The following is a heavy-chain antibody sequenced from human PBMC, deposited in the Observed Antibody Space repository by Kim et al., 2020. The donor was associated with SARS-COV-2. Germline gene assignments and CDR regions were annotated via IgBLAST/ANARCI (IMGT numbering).Heavy chain of an antibody. CDR3: ARERGRRNGGDCYFIN. D-gene: IGHD2-21*01. J-gene: IGHJ4*02. V-gene: IGHV1-69*13. CDR2: IIPIFGTA. CDR1: GGTFSSYA. Sequence: SVKVSCKASGGTFSSYAISWVRQAPGQGLEWMGGIIPIFGTANYAQKFQGRVTITADESTSTAYMELSSLRSEDTAVYYCARERGRRNGGDCYFINWGQGTLVTVSS.